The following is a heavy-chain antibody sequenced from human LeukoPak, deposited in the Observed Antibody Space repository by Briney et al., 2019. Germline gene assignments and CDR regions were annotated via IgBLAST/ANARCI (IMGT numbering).Heavy chain of an antibody. D-gene: IGHD5-18*01. V-gene: IGHV3-11*01. J-gene: IGHJ4*02. CDR2: ISHSGKTI. CDR3: ARPKEIQVRQPVFDF. Sequence: GGSLRLSCAASGFTFSDYYVSWIRQAPGKGLEWVSYISHSGKTIYYADSVKGRFTISRDNGKNSLYLQMNSLKVEDTAVYFCARPKEIQVRQPVFDFWGQGALVRVSS. CDR1: GFTFSDYY.